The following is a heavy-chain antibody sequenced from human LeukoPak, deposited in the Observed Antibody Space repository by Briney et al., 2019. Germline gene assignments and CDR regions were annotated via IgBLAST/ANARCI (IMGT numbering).Heavy chain of an antibody. V-gene: IGHV4-4*07. CDR2: IYTSGST. Sequence: SETLSLTCTVSGVSISSYYWSWLRQPAGKGLEWIGRIYTSGSTNYNPSLKSRVTMSVDTSKNQFSLKLSSVTAADTAVYYCASLHQDCSSTSCYDYWGQGTLVTVSS. CDR3: ASLHQDCSSTSCYDY. J-gene: IGHJ4*02. CDR1: GVSISSYY. D-gene: IGHD2-2*01.